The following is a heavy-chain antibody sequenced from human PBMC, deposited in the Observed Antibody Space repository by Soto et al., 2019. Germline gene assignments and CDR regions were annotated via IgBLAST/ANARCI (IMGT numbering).Heavy chain of an antibody. J-gene: IGHJ4*02. CDR3: ASGWMAAFDN. D-gene: IGHD2-2*03. CDR2: IYYSGST. Sequence: PSETLSLTCNVTGDSIKTHYWSWIRQAPGKGLEWIGYIYYSGSTLYNPSLKRRVTISADTTKNQFSLRLTSLTAADTAVYYCASGWMAAFDNWGQGPVVTVSS. CDR1: GDSIKTHY. V-gene: IGHV4-59*11.